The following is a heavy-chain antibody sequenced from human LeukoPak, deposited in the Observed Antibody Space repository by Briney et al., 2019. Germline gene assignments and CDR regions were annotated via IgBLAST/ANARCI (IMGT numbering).Heavy chain of an antibody. J-gene: IGHJ4*02. CDR1: GFTFSSYS. Sequence: PGGSLRLSCAASGFTFSSYSMNWVHQAPGKGLEWVSYISDTSSTIYYADSVKGRFTISRDNAQNSLYLQMRGLRAEDTALYYCARGGDYWGQGTLVTVSS. D-gene: IGHD3-16*01. V-gene: IGHV3-48*04. CDR3: ARGGDY. CDR2: ISDTSSTI.